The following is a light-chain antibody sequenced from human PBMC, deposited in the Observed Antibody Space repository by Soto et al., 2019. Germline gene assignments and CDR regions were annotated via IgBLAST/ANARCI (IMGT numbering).Light chain of an antibody. J-gene: IGLJ1*01. V-gene: IGLV2-23*01. CDR2: EGT. CDR1: SSEVGSYNL. CDR3: YSYAGENLYV. Sequence: QSALTQPASGSAAPGQSITIPCTGTSSEVGSYNLVSWFQQHPGKVPKLLIYEGTKRPSGLSDRFSGSKSGNTASLTISGLQAEDEADYYCYSYAGENLYVFGTGTKLTVL.